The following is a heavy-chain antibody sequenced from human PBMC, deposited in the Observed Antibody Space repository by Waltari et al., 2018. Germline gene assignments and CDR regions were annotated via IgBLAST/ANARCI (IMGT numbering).Heavy chain of an antibody. J-gene: IGHJ4*02. CDR3: AKATSDY. CDR2: IWDDGSNK. Sequence: QVQLVESGGGVVQPGRSLRLSCAASGFTFSSYGMHWVRQAPGKGLEWVAVIWDDGSNKYYADSVKGRFTISRDNSKNTLYLQMNSLRAEDTAMYYCAKATSDYWGQGTLVTVSS. V-gene: IGHV3-30*18. CDR1: GFTFSSYG.